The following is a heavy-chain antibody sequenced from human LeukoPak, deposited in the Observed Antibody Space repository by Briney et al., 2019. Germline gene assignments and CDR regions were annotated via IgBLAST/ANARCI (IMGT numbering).Heavy chain of an antibody. J-gene: IGHJ4*02. CDR3: ARDAIAVRFDY. CDR1: GFTFGSYA. CDR2: ISFDGSNR. D-gene: IGHD6-6*01. V-gene: IGHV3-30*03. Sequence: GGSLRLSCAASGFTFGSYAMHWVRQAPGKGLEWVALISFDGSNRYYADSVKGRFTISRDNSKNTLYLQMNSLRAEDTAVYYCARDAIAVRFDYWGQGTLVTVSS.